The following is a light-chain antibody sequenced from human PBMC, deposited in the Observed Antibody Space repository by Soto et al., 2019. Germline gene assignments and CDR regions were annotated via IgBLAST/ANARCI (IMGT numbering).Light chain of an antibody. CDR2: QIS. Sequence: DVVLTQTPPSLSVTLGQPASISCRSSQNLAYSDGRAYLSWLHVRPGQPPRPLIYQISNRFSGVPDRFSGSGAGTDFTLNISRVEAEDVGVYYCLQASQFRTFGQGTKVEIK. CDR1: QNLAYSDGRAY. J-gene: IGKJ1*01. CDR3: LQASQFRT. V-gene: IGKV2-24*01.